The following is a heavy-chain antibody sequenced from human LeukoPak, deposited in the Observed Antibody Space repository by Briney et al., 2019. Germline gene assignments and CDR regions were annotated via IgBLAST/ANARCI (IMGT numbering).Heavy chain of an antibody. CDR2: IYYSGST. J-gene: IGHJ4*02. D-gene: IGHD6-19*01. CDR1: GGSISSGDYY. Sequence: SETLSLTCTVSGGSISSGDYYWSWIRQPPGKGLEWIGYIYYSGSTYYNPSLKSRVTISVDTPKNQFSLKLSSVTAADTAVYYCAREGYSSGWYYYFDYWGQGTLVTVSS. CDR3: AREGYSSGWYYYFDY. V-gene: IGHV4-30-4*01.